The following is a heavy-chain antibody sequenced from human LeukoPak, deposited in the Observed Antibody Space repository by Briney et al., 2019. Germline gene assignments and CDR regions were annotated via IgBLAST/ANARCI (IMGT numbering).Heavy chain of an antibody. V-gene: IGHV1-2*02. CDR1: GYTFTGYY. CDR2: IKPNSGGT. D-gene: IGHD2-2*01. CDR3: AKVEGSSTSCPEK. J-gene: IGHJ4*02. Sequence: ASVKVSCKASGYTFTGYYMHWVRQAPGQGLEWMGWIKPNSGGTNYAQKFQGRVTMTRDTSISTAYMELSRLGSDDTAVYYCAKVEGSSTSCPEKWGQGTLVTVSS.